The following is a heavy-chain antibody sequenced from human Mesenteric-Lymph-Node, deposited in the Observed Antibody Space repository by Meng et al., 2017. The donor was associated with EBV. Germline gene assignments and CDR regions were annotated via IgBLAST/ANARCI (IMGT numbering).Heavy chain of an antibody. D-gene: IGHD4-11*01. CDR3: ARGREYSWGY. CDR1: GGSISNDHW. Sequence: VQPQESGPGLVKPSGTLPLTFGVAGGSISNDHWWSWVRQPPGKGLEWIGEMYHSGSTNYNPSLKSRVTISVDKSKNQFFLNLNSVTAADTAVYYCARGREYSWGYWGQGTLVTVSS. J-gene: IGHJ4*02. V-gene: IGHV4-4*02. CDR2: MYHSGST.